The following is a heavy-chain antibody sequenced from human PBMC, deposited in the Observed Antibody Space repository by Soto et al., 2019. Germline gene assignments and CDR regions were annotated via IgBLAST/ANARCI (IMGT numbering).Heavy chain of an antibody. CDR2: IGGTDGKT. CDR1: GFTFSSYA. D-gene: IGHD3-10*01. Sequence: LRPSCAASGFTFSSYAMSWVRQAPGKGLAWVAAIGGTDGKTYYADSVKGRFTISRDNSENTLYLQMSRLRAEDTAVYFCAKGMFSSSPAAAGSFDYWGQGALVTVSS. V-gene: IGHV3-23*01. CDR3: AKGMFSSSPAAAGSFDY. J-gene: IGHJ4*02.